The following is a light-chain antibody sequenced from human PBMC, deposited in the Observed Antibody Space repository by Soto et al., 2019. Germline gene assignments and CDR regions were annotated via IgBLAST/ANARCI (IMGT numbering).Light chain of an antibody. CDR1: QSVSSSY. CDR2: GAS. CDR3: QQRHNWPIT. V-gene: IGKV3D-20*02. Sequence: ENVLTQSPGTLSLSPRERATLSCRASQSVSSSYLAWYQQKPGQAPRLLIYGASSRATGIPDRFSGSGSGTDFTLAISCLEPADLGVYYCQQRHNWPITFAQGTRLEIK. J-gene: IGKJ5*01.